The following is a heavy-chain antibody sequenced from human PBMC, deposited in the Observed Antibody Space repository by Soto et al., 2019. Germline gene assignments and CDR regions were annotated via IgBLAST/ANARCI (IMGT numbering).Heavy chain of an antibody. CDR2: ISSSGSVI. Sequence: QVQLVESGGGLVKPGGSLRLSCTASGFTFSDYYMTWIRQAPGKGLEWISYISSSGSVIYYADSVKGRFTISRDNAKNSLYQQMNNLRDEDTAVYYCARGRGRGYCSSSNSEHEMDYWGQGTQVTVSS. D-gene: IGHD2-2*01. J-gene: IGHJ4*02. CDR1: GFTFSDYY. CDR3: ARGRGRGYCSSSNSEHEMDY. V-gene: IGHV3-11*01.